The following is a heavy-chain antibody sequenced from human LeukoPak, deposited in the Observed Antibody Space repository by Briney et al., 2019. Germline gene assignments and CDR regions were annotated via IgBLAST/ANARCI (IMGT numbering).Heavy chain of an antibody. Sequence: GGTLRLSCAASGFTFSSYRMSWVRQAPGQGLEWVANIKQGGSEKYYEDSVKVRFTISRDNAKNSLYLQMNSLRAEDTAVYYCVRDRYGSGSAWGQGSLVIVYS. CDR3: VRDRYGSGSA. V-gene: IGHV3-7*01. J-gene: IGHJ4*02. D-gene: IGHD3-10*01. CDR1: GFTFSSYR. CDR2: IKQGGSEK.